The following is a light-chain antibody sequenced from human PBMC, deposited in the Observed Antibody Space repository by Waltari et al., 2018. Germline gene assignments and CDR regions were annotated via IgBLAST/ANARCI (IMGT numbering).Light chain of an antibody. V-gene: IGLV2-14*03. CDR1: SSDVGGDDS. CDR3: CSYAGSAISV. Sequence: QSALTQPASVSGSPGQSITISCTGSSSDVGGDDSVSWYQDHPGQAPKVIIYDVTNRPSGVSNRFSGSKSGNTASLTISGLQAADEADYYCCSYAGSAISVFGGGTRLTVL. CDR2: DVT. J-gene: IGLJ3*02.